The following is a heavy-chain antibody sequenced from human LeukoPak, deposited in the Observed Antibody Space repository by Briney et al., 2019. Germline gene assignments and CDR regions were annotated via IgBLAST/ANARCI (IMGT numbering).Heavy chain of an antibody. CDR2: IAYDGGNK. CDR3: AKAADSSATDY. Sequence: GGSLRLSCAASGFTFSSYGIHWVRQAPGKGLEWVTFIAYDGGNKYYADSVKGRFTISRDNSKNTVYLEMNNLRVEDTAVYYCAKAADSSATDYWGQGTLVTVSA. J-gene: IGHJ4*02. D-gene: IGHD3-22*01. V-gene: IGHV3-30*02. CDR1: GFTFSSYG.